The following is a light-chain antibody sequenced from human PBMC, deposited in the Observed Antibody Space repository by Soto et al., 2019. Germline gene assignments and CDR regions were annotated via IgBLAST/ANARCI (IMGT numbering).Light chain of an antibody. CDR3: SSYTSGSTRLV. CDR1: SSDVGGYNY. CDR2: DVS. V-gene: IGLV2-14*03. Sequence: QSALTQPASVSGSPGQSITISCTGTSSDVGGYNYVSWYQQHPGKAPKVMIYDVSKRPSGISNRFSGSKSGNTASLPISGLQVEDEADYYCSSYTSGSTRLVFGGGTKLTVL. J-gene: IGLJ2*01.